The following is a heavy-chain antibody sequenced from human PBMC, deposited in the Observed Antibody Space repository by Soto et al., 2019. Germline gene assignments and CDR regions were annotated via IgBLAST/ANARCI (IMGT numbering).Heavy chain of an antibody. J-gene: IGHJ5*02. CDR1: GFTFSSYA. V-gene: IGHV3-23*01. Sequence: GGSLRLSCAASGFTFSSYAMSWVRQAPGKGLEWVSAISGSGGSTYYADSVKGRFTISRDNSKNQFSLKLSSVTAADTAVYYCARVPDRWGQGTLVTVSS. CDR2: ISGSGGST. D-gene: IGHD2-2*01. CDR3: ARVPDR.